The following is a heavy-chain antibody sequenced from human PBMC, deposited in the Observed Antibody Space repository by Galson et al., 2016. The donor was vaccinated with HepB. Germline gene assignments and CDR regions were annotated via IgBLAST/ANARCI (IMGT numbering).Heavy chain of an antibody. CDR3: AKARGTLTGYSYFGMDV. V-gene: IGHV3-30*18. D-gene: IGHD3-9*01. Sequence: SLRLSCAASGFTFSDFGMHWVRQAPGKGLAWVAVISYDGHTNYNADSVKGRFTISRDNSKNTVYLQMNSLRAEDKAVYYSAKARGTLTGYSYFGMDVWGQGTTVTVSS. CDR1: GFTFSDFG. J-gene: IGHJ6*02. CDR2: ISYDGHTN.